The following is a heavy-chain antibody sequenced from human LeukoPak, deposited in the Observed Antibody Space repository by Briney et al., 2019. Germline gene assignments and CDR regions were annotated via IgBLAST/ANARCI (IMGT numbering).Heavy chain of an antibody. CDR1: GFTVSSNY. V-gene: IGHV3-53*01. CDR2: IYSGGST. Sequence: GGSLRLSCAASGFTVSSNYMSWVRQAPGKGLEWVSVIYSGGSTYYADSVKGRFTISRDNSKNTLYLQMNSLRAEDTAVYYCAKDRAEITSLFDYWGQGTLVTVSS. CDR3: AKDRAEITSLFDY. D-gene: IGHD2-2*01. J-gene: IGHJ4*02.